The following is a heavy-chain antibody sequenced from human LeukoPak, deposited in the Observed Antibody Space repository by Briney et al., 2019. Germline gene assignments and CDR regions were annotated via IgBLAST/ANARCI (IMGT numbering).Heavy chain of an antibody. Sequence: GGSLRLSCVASGFSFTTYWMTWVRQASGKGLEWVANIAGDESQKKYMDSVKGRFTISRDNAKNSLYLQLNSLRAEDTAIYYCVRDLSPVSDRNVWYDALDFWGQGTMVTVSS. V-gene: IGHV3-7*01. D-gene: IGHD1-1*01. CDR3: VRDLSPVSDRNVWYDALDF. CDR2: IAGDESQK. CDR1: GFSFTTYW. J-gene: IGHJ3*01.